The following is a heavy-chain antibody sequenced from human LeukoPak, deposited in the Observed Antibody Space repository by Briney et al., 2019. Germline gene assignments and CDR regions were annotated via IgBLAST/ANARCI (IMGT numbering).Heavy chain of an antibody. CDR2: IYYSGTT. CDR1: GGSISSYY. V-gene: IGHV4-59*01. CDR3: ARGEPAFSSGWYTYYFDY. J-gene: IGHJ4*02. Sequence: SETLSLTCAVSGGSISSYYWSWIRQTPGKGLEWIGYIYYSGTTNYNPSLRSRVAISLDTSKNQFSLKLSSVTAADTAVYYCARGEPAFSSGWYTYYFDYWGQGTLVTVSS. D-gene: IGHD6-19*01.